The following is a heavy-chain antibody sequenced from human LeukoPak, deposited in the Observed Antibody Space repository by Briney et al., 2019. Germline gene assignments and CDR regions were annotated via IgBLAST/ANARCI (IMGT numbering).Heavy chain of an antibody. V-gene: IGHV4-39*07. J-gene: IGHJ4*02. D-gene: IGHD6-6*01. CDR1: GVSFSSSPYY. CDR2: VYDGGST. Sequence: SETLSLTCTVSGVSFSSSPYYWGWIRQPPGKGLEWIGSVYDGGSTYYNLSLKSRVTISLDTSKNQFSLKLTSVTAADTAVYYCAKTGSTIAARPPDYWGQGTLVTVSP. CDR3: AKTGSTIAARPPDY.